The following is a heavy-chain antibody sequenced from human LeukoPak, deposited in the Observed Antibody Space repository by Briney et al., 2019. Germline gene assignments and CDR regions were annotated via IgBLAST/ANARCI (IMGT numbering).Heavy chain of an antibody. CDR1: GYTFTSYG. D-gene: IGHD2-2*01. V-gene: IGHV1-18*01. CDR3: ARGLPVPAVNWFDP. CDR2: ISAYNGNT. Sequence: EASVKVSCKASGYTFTSYGISWVRQAPGQGLEWMGWISAYNGNTNYAQKFQGRVTMTRDTSISTAHMELSRLRSDDTAVYYCARGLPVPAVNWFDPWGQGTLVTVSS. J-gene: IGHJ5*02.